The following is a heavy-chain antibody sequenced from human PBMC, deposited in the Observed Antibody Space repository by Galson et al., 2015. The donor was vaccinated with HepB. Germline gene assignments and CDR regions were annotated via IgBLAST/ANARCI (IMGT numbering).Heavy chain of an antibody. J-gene: IGHJ4*02. D-gene: IGHD1-14*01. V-gene: IGHV3-7*01. Sequence: SLRLSCAASGGTVSNHLMICARQAPGKGLEWVANIKEDGSTKYYVDSVKGRFTISRDNAKTSLYLQMGSLRAEDTAVYYCAKDLSYNTFDYWGQGTLVTVSP. CDR2: IKEDGSTK. CDR1: GGTVSNHL. CDR3: AKDLSYNTFDY.